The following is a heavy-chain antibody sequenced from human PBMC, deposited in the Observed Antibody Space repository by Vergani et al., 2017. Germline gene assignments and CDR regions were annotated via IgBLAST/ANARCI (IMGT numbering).Heavy chain of an antibody. Sequence: QVQLQESGPGLLKPSQTLSLTCTVSGASVSRGTYYWTWIRQPAGKKLEWIVRMYTSVQTIYNPSLESLVTMSVDTSKNQFSLQRSSVTAADTAVYYCARASHCINCYSEGPNGPGYYYMDVWGKGTTVTVSS. CDR1: GASVSRGTYY. D-gene: IGHD2-21*01. CDR3: ARASHCINCYSEGPNGPGYYYMDV. V-gene: IGHV4-61*02. J-gene: IGHJ6*03. CDR2: MYTSVQT.